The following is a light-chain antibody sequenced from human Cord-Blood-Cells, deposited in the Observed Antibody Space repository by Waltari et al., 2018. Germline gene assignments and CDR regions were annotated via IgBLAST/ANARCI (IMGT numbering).Light chain of an antibody. V-gene: IGLV2-23*01. Sequence: QSALTQPASASGSPGQSLTISCTGTSRDVGSYNLVSWYQQHPGKAPQLMIYEGSTRPAGVSNRFSGSKSGNTASLTISGLQAEDEADYYCCSYAGSSDVFGGGTKLTVL. CDR3: CSYAGSSDV. CDR1: SRDVGSYNL. CDR2: EGS. J-gene: IGLJ3*02.